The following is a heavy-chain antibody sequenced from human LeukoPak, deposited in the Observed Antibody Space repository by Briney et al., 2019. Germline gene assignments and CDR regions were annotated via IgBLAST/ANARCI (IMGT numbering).Heavy chain of an antibody. CDR3: ARAYSGYSIDF. Sequence: GGSLRLSCAASGFTFSDSAMTWVRQAPGKGLDWVSLISFSGANSYYADSVKGRFTISRDNSKDTLFPQMNSLRAEDTAIYYCARAYSGYSIDFWGQGTLVTVSS. V-gene: IGHV3-23*01. J-gene: IGHJ4*02. D-gene: IGHD3-22*01. CDR2: ISFSGANS. CDR1: GFTFSDSA.